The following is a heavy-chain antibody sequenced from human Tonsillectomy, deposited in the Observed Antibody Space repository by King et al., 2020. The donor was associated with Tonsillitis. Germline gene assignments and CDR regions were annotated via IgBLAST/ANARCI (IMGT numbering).Heavy chain of an antibody. D-gene: IGHD4-17*01. CDR3: ARGGYGDYLDAFDI. CDR2: IYHSGST. J-gene: IGHJ3*02. V-gene: IGHV4-38-2*01. CDR1: GYSISSGYY. Sequence: VQQQESGPGLVKPSETLSLTCAVSGYSISSGYYWGWIRQPPGKGLEWIGSIYHSGSTYYNPSLKSRVTISVDTSKNQFSLKLSSVTAADTAVYYCARGGYGDYLDAFDIWGQGTMVTVSS.